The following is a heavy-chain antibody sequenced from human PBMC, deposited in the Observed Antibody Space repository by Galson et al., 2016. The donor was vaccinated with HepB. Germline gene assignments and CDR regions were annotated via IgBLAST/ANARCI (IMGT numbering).Heavy chain of an antibody. J-gene: IGHJ5*02. D-gene: IGHD3-16*01. CDR2: MNQDGSEK. CDR3: ARNYGPFDL. Sequence: SLRLSCAASGFTFSNYWLSWVRQAPGKGLEWVANMNQDGSEKYFVDSVKGRITISRDNAQNSVYLQMNSLRAEDTAVYYCARNYGPFDLWGQGTLVIVSS. CDR1: GFTFSNYW. V-gene: IGHV3-7*01.